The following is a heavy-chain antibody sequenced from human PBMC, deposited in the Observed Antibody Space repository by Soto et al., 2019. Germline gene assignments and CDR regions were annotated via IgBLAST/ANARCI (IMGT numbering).Heavy chain of an antibody. Sequence: QVPLVQSGPEVKKHGASVKVSCKTSGYTTTNYEIGWVRQAPGQGLEYMAWLSAYNGNTNYARQLQDRFTLTTDTSARTAYMELWILQSDDTAIYYCARGLYRRGTYYDFDNWGQGTLVTVSS. V-gene: IGHV1-18*01. D-gene: IGHD1-26*01. J-gene: IGHJ4*02. CDR3: ARGLYRRGTYYDFDN. CDR2: LSAYNGNT. CDR1: GYTTTNYE.